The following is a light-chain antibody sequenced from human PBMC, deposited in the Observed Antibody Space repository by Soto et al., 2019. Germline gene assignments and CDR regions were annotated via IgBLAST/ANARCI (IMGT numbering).Light chain of an antibody. J-gene: IGLJ1*01. CDR1: SGHSSYA. CDR2: VNSDGSH. V-gene: IGLV4-69*01. Sequence: QPVLTQSPSASASLGASVKLTCTLSSGHSSYAIAWHQQQPEKGPRYLMKVNSDGSHSKGDGIPDRFSGSSSGAERYLTISSLQSEDEADYYCQTWGSGTSYVFGTGTEVTVL. CDR3: QTWGSGTSYV.